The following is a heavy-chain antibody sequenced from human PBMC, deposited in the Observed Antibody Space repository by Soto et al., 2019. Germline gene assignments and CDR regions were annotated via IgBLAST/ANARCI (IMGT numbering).Heavy chain of an antibody. D-gene: IGHD2-15*01. CDR1: GGSISSGGYY. J-gene: IGHJ4*02. Sequence: QVQLQESGPGLVKPSQTLSLTCTVSGGSISSGGYYWSWIRQHPGKGLEWIGYIYYSGSTYYNPSLKSRVTISVDTSKNQFSLKLSSVTAADTAVYYCASLPPVLVYCSGGSCPPRYYFDYWGQGTLVTVSS. CDR3: ASLPPVLVYCSGGSCPPRYYFDY. CDR2: IYYSGST. V-gene: IGHV4-31*03.